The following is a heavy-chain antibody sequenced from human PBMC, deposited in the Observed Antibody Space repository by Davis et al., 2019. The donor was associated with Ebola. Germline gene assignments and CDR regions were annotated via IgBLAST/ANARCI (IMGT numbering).Heavy chain of an antibody. CDR1: GFTFSSYG. CDR3: AKDGRIAAPLEY. CDR2: IWYDGSNK. D-gene: IGHD6-6*01. J-gene: IGHJ4*02. V-gene: IGHV3-33*06. Sequence: PGGSLRLSCAASGFTFSSYGMHWVRQAPGKGLEWVAVIWYDGSNKYYADSVKGRFTISRDNSKNTLYLQMNSLRAEDTAVYYCAKDGRIAAPLEYWGQGTLVTVSS.